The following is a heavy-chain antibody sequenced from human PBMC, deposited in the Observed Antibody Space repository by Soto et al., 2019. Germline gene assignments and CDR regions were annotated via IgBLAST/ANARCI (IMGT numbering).Heavy chain of an antibody. CDR2: IDNSGST. Sequence: QVQLDESGPGLVQPSQTLSLSCTVSGASVSTGVYYWTWIRQHPGKGLEWIGYIDNSGSTYYNPSLTGRVHISVDTSKNEFSLNLQSLTAADTAFYYCAGAVSDFDVRRYRTSYFDQWGQGILVTVSS. J-gene: IGHJ4*02. CDR1: GASVSTGVYY. D-gene: IGHD3-10*02. CDR3: AGAVSDFDVRRYRTSYFDQ. V-gene: IGHV4-31*03.